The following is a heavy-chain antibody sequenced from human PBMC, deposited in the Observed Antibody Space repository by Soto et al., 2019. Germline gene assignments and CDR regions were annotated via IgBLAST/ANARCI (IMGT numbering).Heavy chain of an antibody. D-gene: IGHD6-13*01. CDR1: GVKLGTYV. Sequence: GGSLILSCASSGVKLGTYVGHLVRKAPGKGLEWVAAMSYDGTKEYYADSVKGRFTISRDNSRNTLFLQLNSLRDEDTAVYYCAKEYGSTWIDHWGQGTLVTVSS. V-gene: IGHV3-30*18. CDR3: AKEYGSTWIDH. CDR2: MSYDGTKE. J-gene: IGHJ4*02.